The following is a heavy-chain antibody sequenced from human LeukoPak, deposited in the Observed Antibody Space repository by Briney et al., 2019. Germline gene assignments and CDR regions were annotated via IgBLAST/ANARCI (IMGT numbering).Heavy chain of an antibody. J-gene: IGHJ3*02. Sequence: GESLKISCKGSGYTFTSYCIGWVRQMPGKGLEWMGIIYPGDSDTRYSPSFQGQVTISADKSISTAYLQWSSLKASDTVMYYCAGRPIAAASALDIWGQGTLVTVSS. D-gene: IGHD6-13*01. V-gene: IGHV5-51*01. CDR1: GYTFTSYC. CDR2: IYPGDSDT. CDR3: AGRPIAAASALDI.